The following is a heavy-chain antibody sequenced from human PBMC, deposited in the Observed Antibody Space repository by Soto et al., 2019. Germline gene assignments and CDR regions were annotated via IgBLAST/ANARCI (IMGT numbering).Heavy chain of an antibody. V-gene: IGHV1-3*01. Sequence: ASVKVSCKASGYTFTSYAMHWVRQAPGQRLEWMGWINAGNGNTKYSQKFQGRVTITRDTSASTAYMELSSLRSEDTAVYYCARGGEGYCTNGVCAYDYWGQGTWSPSPQ. CDR1: GYTFTSYA. D-gene: IGHD2-8*01. CDR2: INAGNGNT. J-gene: IGHJ4*02. CDR3: ARGGEGYCTNGVCAYDY.